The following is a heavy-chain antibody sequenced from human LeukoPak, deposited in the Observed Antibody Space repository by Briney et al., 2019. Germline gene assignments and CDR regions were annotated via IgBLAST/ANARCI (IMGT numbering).Heavy chain of an antibody. Sequence: SETLSLTCTVSCCSISSFCWSWIRQPPGKGLEWIGYIYYSGSTNYNPSLKSRVTISVDTSKNQFSLKLSSVTAADTAVYYCARTPVTRYNWFDPWGQGTPVTVSS. CDR3: ARTPVTRYNWFDP. CDR2: IYYSGST. J-gene: IGHJ5*02. CDR1: CCSISSFC. D-gene: IGHD4-17*01. V-gene: IGHV4-59*08.